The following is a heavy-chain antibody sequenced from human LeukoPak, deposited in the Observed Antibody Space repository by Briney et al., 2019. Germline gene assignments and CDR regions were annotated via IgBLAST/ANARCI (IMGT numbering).Heavy chain of an antibody. CDR1: GFTFSIYS. CDR3: AQGGHCDGVTCYSVFVGENY. V-gene: IGHV3-21*04. J-gene: IGHJ4*02. Sequence: GGSLRLSCAASGFTFSIYSMDWVRQAPGKGLEWVSSIISSGSYIYYADSVKGRFTISRDNAKNSLYLQMNSLRAEDTAVYYCAQGGHCDGVTCYSVFVGENYWGQGTLVTVSP. D-gene: IGHD2-15*01. CDR2: IISSGSYI.